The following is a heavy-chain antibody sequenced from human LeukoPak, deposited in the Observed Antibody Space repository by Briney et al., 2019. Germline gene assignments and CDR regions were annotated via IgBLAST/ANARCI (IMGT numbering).Heavy chain of an antibody. CDR1: GGSISSSSYY. J-gene: IGHJ4*02. V-gene: IGHV4-39*01. Sequence: SETLSLTCTVSGGSISSSSYYWNWIRQPPGKGLEWIGSIFYSGNTYYNPSPKSRVTISVDTSENQFSLKLSSVTAADTAVYYCARRVTDYGLDYWGQGALVTVSS. CDR3: ARRVTDYGLDY. D-gene: IGHD4-17*01. CDR2: IFYSGNT.